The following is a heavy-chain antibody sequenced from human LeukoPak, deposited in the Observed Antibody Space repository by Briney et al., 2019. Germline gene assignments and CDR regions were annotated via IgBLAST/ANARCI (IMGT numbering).Heavy chain of an antibody. CDR2: IYCSGST. CDR3: ARMVVRVGYGDYGVNAFDI. D-gene: IGHD4-17*01. CDR1: GGSVTSGSYY. J-gene: IGHJ3*02. Sequence: PSETLSLTCTVSGGSVTSGSYYWSWIRQPPGKGLEWIGYIYCSGSTNYNPSLKSRVTISVDTSKNQFSLKLSSVTAADTAVYYCARMVVRVGYGDYGVNAFDIWGQGTMVTVSS. V-gene: IGHV4-61*01.